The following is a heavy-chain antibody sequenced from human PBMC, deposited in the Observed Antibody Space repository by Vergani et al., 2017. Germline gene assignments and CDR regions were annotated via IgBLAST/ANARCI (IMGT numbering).Heavy chain of an antibody. Sequence: QMQLQESVPGLVKASETLSLTCTVSVDSIISRSYYWGWIRQPPGKGLEWIGSIYNSGNGDSSSSLKSRVTISADTSKNQFSLRLTSVTAADTAVYYCASGKYYSDSTSHFRGRYFDVWGRGTLVTVPS. CDR2: IYNSGNG. V-gene: IGHV4-39*01. J-gene: IGHJ2*01. D-gene: IGHD3-16*01. CDR3: ASGKYYSDSTSHFRGRYFDV. CDR1: VDSIISRSYY.